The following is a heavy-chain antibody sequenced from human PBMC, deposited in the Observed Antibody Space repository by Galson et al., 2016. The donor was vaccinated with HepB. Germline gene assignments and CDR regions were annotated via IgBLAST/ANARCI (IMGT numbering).Heavy chain of an antibody. V-gene: IGHV3-23*01. CDR3: ARERGVYGDYEWGY. CDR1: GFTFSSFA. CDR2: ISGGGGTT. D-gene: IGHD4-17*01. J-gene: IGHJ4*02. Sequence: SLRLSCAASGFTFSSFAMSWVRHTPGKGLEWVSSISGGGGTTYYADSVKGRFTISRDNSKNTLYLLMSSLRAEDTAVYYCARERGVYGDYEWGYWGQGTVVIVSS.